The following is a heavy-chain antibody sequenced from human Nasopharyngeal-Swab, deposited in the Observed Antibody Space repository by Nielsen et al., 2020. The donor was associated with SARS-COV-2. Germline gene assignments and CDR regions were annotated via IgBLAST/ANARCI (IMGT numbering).Heavy chain of an antibody. CDR2: IIPIFGTA. J-gene: IGHJ6*03. V-gene: IGHV1-69*06. Sequence: WVRQAPGQGLEWMGGIIPIFGTANYAQKFQGRVTITADKSTSTAYMELSSLRSEDTAVYYCARVGDYTGYHYYYMDVWGKGTTVTVSS. D-gene: IGHD4-17*01. CDR3: ARVGDYTGYHYYYMDV.